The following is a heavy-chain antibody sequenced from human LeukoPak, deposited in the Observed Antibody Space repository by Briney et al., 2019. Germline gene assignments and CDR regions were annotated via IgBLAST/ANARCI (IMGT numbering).Heavy chain of an antibody. CDR3: ARDMIYYDSSGYYDWFDP. CDR1: GGSISSYY. Sequence: PSETLSLTCTVSGGSISSYYWSWIRQPPGKGLEWIGYIYYSGSTNYNPSLKSRVTISVDTSKNQFSLKLSSVTAADTAVYYCARDMIYYDSSGYYDWFDPWGQRTLVTVSS. CDR2: IYYSGST. J-gene: IGHJ5*02. D-gene: IGHD3-22*01. V-gene: IGHV4-59*01.